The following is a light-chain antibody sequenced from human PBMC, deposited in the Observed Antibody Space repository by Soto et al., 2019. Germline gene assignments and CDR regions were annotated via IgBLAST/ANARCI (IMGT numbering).Light chain of an antibody. J-gene: IGKJ3*01. CDR3: QQYNSYLLT. V-gene: IGKV1-5*01. CDR1: QSISSW. CDR2: DAS. Sequence: DIQMTQSPSTLSASVGDRVTITCRASQSISSWLAWYQQKPGKAPKLLIYDASSLESGVPSRFSGSGSGTEFTLTISSLQPDDFATYYCQQYNSYLLTFCSGTNVDIK.